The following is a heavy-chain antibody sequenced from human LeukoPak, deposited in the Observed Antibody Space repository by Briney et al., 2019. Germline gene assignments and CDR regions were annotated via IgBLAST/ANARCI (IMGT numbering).Heavy chain of an antibody. Sequence: PSETLSLTCTVSGGPISTYYWSWIRQSPGKGLEWIGYTYYSGSSSYNPSLESRVTMSVDTSKNQFSLKLRSVTAADTAVYYCARVLVSWGVRGAPYYFDYWGQGTLVTVSS. CDR3: ARVLVSWGVRGAPYYFDY. CDR2: TYYSGSS. J-gene: IGHJ4*02. V-gene: IGHV4-59*01. D-gene: IGHD3-10*01. CDR1: GGPISTYY.